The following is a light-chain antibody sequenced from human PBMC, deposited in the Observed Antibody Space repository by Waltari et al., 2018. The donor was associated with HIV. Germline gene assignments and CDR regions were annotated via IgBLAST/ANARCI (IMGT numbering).Light chain of an antibody. J-gene: IGLJ3*02. CDR2: EVS. V-gene: IGLV2-8*01. Sequence: QSALTQPPSASGSPGQSLTISCTGTIGDVGGYDYVSWYQQHPGKAPKLLIYEVSQRPSGVPARFSGSKSGNTASLTVSGRQAEDEADHCMSYTGHNRWVFGGGTKLTVL. CDR3: MSYTGHNRWV. CDR1: IGDVGGYDY.